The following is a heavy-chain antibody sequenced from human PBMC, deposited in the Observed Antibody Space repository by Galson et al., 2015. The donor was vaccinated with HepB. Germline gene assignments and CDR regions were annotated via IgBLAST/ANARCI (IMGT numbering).Heavy chain of an antibody. CDR3: AKGGGFCTGGSCPYFDS. Sequence: SLRLSCAAPGFTFSGFAMSWVRQAPGKGLEWVSAISDRGGSTYYADSVKGRFTLSRDNFKKTLYLQMNNLRVDDTAVYYCAKGGGFCTGGSCPYFDSWGQGLLVTVSS. CDR2: ISDRGGST. D-gene: IGHD2-15*01. J-gene: IGHJ4*02. CDR1: GFTFSGFA. V-gene: IGHV3-23*01.